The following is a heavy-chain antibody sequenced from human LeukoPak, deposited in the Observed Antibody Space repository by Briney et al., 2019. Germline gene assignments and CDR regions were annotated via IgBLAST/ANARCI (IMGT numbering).Heavy chain of an antibody. CDR3: ARALSNYYYYMDV. Sequence: SETLSLTCTVSGGSISSSSYYWGWIRQPPGKGLEWIGSIYYSGSTYYNPSLKSRVTISVDTSKNQFSLKLSSVTAADTAVYYCARALSNYYYYMDVWGKGTTVTVSS. J-gene: IGHJ6*03. CDR2: IYYSGST. V-gene: IGHV4-39*07. D-gene: IGHD4-11*01. CDR1: GGSISSSSYY.